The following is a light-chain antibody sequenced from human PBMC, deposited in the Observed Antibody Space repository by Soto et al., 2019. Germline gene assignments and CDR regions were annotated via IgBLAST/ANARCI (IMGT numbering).Light chain of an antibody. CDR1: QSVSSSY. CDR3: QQYGSSPVI. CDR2: GAS. J-gene: IGKJ5*01. V-gene: IGKV3-20*01. Sequence: EIVLTQSPGTLSLSPGERATLSCRASQSVSSSYLAWYQQKPGQAPRLLIYGASSRATGIPDRFSGSGSGTDLTHTISRLEPEDFAVYYWQQYGSSPVIFGQGTGLGIK.